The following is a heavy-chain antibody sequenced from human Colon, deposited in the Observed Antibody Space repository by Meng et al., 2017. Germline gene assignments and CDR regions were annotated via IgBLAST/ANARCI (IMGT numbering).Heavy chain of an antibody. CDR3: ATGPGYSSGLDS. CDR1: GGSLSSGNDY. CDR2: ISYSGNS. Sequence: QVSGPALVGPSETLSLTCTVSGGSLSSGNDYWSWIRQAPGKGLEWIGYISYSGNSLYNPSLKSRVDISTDTSRRQCSLKFNSVTAADTAIYYCATGPGYSSGLDSWGRGALVTVSS. V-gene: IGHV4-61*01. D-gene: IGHD6-19*01. J-gene: IGHJ4*02.